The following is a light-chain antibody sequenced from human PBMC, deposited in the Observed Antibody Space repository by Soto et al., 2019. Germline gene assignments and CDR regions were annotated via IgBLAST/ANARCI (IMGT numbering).Light chain of an antibody. J-gene: IGKJ5*01. V-gene: IGKV1-5*03. CDR2: KAS. Sequence: DIQMTQSPSTLSVCVGDRVTITCRASQSISSWLAWYHQKPGKAPKSLIYKASSLERGVPSRFSGSGSETEFTLTISSLQPDDFANYYCQQYSIYPITFGQGTRLEIK. CDR1: QSISSW. CDR3: QQYSIYPIT.